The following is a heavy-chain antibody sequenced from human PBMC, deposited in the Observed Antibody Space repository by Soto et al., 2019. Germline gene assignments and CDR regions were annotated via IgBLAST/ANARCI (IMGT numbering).Heavy chain of an antibody. V-gene: IGHV2-5*02. CDR3: AHVGYCSGGSCYPPWFDP. Sequence: QITLKESGPTLVKPTQTLTLTCTFSGFSLSTSGVGVGWIRQPPGKPLEWLALIYWDDDKRYSPSLKSRLTITKDTSKNQVVLTMTNMDPVDTATYYFAHVGYCSGGSCYPPWFDPWGQGTLVTVSS. J-gene: IGHJ5*02. CDR1: GFSLSTSGVG. D-gene: IGHD2-15*01. CDR2: IYWDDDK.